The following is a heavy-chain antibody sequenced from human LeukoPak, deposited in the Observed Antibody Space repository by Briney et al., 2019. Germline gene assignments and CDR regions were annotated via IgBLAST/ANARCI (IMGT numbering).Heavy chain of an antibody. V-gene: IGHV5-51*01. D-gene: IGHD2-15*01. CDR2: IYPGDSDT. J-gene: IGHJ5*02. Sequence: GESLKISCKGSGYSFTSYWIGCVRQMPAKGLEWMGIIYPGDSDTRYSPSFQGQVTISADKSISTAYLQWSSLKASDTAMYYCARGRYCSGSRCYTFDPWGQGSLVTVSS. CDR3: ARGRYCSGSRCYTFDP. CDR1: GYSFTSYW.